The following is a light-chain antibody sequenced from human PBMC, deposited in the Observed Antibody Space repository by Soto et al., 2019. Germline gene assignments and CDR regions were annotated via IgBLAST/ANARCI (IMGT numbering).Light chain of an antibody. J-gene: IGKJ1*01. CDR2: GAS. Sequence: EIVLTQSPGTLSLSPGERATLSCRASQTFSSIYLAWYQQKPGQAPRLLIYGASSRATGIPDRFSGSGSGTVFTLTIRRLEPEDVAVYDCQQYGSSRTFGQGTKVDIK. V-gene: IGKV3-20*01. CDR3: QQYGSSRT. CDR1: QTFSSIY.